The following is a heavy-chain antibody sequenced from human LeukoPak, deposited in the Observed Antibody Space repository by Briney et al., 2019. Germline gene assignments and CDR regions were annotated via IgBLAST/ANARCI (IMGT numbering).Heavy chain of an antibody. CDR3: ASRDDFWSGYYTY. Sequence: GGSLRLSCAASGLTVSSNYMSWVRQAPGKGLEWVSVIYSGGSTYYADSVKGRFTISRDNSKNTLYLQMNSLRAEDTAVYYCASRDDFWSGYYTYWGQGTLVTVSS. J-gene: IGHJ4*02. CDR1: GLTVSSNY. CDR2: IYSGGST. D-gene: IGHD3-3*01. V-gene: IGHV3-53*01.